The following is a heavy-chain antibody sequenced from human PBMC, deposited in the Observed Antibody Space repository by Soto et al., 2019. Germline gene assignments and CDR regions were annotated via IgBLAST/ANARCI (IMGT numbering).Heavy chain of an antibody. CDR3: AKDLGSSSPNWFDP. CDR1: GFPFASHA. CDR2: ITDSGGRT. V-gene: IGHV3-23*01. D-gene: IGHD6-6*01. Sequence: GGSLRLSCAASGFPFASHAMNWVRQAPGKGLQWVSTITDSGGRTYYADSVKGRFTISRDNSKNTLSLQMNNLRAEDTAIYYCAKDLGSSSPNWFDPWGPGTLVTVSS. J-gene: IGHJ5*02.